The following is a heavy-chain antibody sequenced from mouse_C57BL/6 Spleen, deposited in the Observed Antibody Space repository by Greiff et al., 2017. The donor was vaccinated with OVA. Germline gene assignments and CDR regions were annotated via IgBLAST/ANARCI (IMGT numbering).Heavy chain of an antibody. Sequence: VQRVESGAELVKPGASVKLSCKASGYTFTSYWMHWVKQRPGRGLEWIGRIDPNSGGTKYNEKFKSKATLTVDKPSSTAYMQLSSLTSEDSAVYYCARGGYYGSSYEDYFDYWGQGTTLTVSS. J-gene: IGHJ2*01. CDR1: GYTFTSYW. CDR3: ARGGYYGSSYEDYFDY. V-gene: IGHV1-72*01. D-gene: IGHD1-1*01. CDR2: IDPNSGGT.